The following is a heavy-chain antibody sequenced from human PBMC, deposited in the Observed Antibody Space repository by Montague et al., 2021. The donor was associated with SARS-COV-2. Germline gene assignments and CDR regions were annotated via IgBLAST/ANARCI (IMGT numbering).Heavy chain of an antibody. CDR3: ARAPRIMISGVVMPRSYGMDV. D-gene: IGHD3-3*01. Sequence: SETLSLTCTVSGGSISNHYWSWIRQPPGKGLEWIAFYSGNTDYTPSLKGRVTMSVDASKNYLSLRLSSVTAADTAVYYCARAPRIMISGVVMPRSYGMDVWGQGTTVTVSS. V-gene: IGHV4-59*11. CDR2: FYSGNT. CDR1: GGSISNHY. J-gene: IGHJ6*02.